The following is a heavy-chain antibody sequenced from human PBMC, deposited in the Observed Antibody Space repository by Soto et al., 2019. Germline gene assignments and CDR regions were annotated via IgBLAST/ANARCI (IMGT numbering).Heavy chain of an antibody. CDR3: TTDLVVAAPQPQVYYYGMDV. Sequence: EVQLVESGGGLVKPGGSLRLSCAASGFTFSNAWMSWVRQAPGKGLEWVGRIKSKTDGGTTDYAAPVKGRFTISRDDSKNTLYLQMNSLKTEDTAVYYCTTDLVVAAPQPQVYYYGMDVWGQGTTVTVSS. CDR2: IKSKTDGGTT. D-gene: IGHD2-15*01. J-gene: IGHJ6*02. V-gene: IGHV3-15*01. CDR1: GFTFSNAW.